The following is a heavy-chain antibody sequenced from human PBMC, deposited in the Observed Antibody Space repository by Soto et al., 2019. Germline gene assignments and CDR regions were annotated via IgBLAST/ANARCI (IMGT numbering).Heavy chain of an antibody. V-gene: IGHV4-59*08. CDR3: ARRYGYSFDS. CDR1: GGSISSYY. CDR2: IYYSGST. D-gene: IGHD1-1*01. J-gene: IGHJ4*02. Sequence: QVQLQESGPGLVKPSETLSLTCTVSGGSISSYYWSWIRQPPGKGLEWIGYIYYSGSTNYNPSLKSRVTISVDTSKHQCSLTLSSVTAADTAVYYCARRYGYSFDSWGQGTLVTVSS.